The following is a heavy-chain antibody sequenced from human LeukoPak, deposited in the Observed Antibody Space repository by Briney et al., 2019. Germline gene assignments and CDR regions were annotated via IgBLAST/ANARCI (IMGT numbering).Heavy chain of an antibody. J-gene: IGHJ4*02. V-gene: IGHV1-2*02. D-gene: IGHD6-13*01. Sequence: ASVKVSCKASGYTFTGYYMHWVRQAPGQGLEWMGWINPNSGGTNYAQKFQGRVTMTRDTSISTAYMELRSLRSDDTAVYYCARGIAMAAVGTQIDYWGQGTLVTVSS. CDR3: ARGIAMAAVGTQIDY. CDR1: GYTFTGYY. CDR2: INPNSGGT.